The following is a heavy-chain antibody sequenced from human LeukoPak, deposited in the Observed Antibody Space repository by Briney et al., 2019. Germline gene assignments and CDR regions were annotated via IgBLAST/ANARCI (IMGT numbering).Heavy chain of an antibody. V-gene: IGHV1-69*01. CDR2: SSPNFGKA. CDR1: GGTVSIYA. Sequence: GSSVKVSCKASGGTVSIYAISWVRQAPGQGLEWMGGSSPNFGKANGAQNFQGRVSIIADESTSTAYMELSSPRSEDTGVYYCASSQPRDRRGGYEKLVDYWGQGTLVTVTS. J-gene: IGHJ4*02. D-gene: IGHD5-12*01. CDR3: ASSQPRDRRGGYEKLVDY.